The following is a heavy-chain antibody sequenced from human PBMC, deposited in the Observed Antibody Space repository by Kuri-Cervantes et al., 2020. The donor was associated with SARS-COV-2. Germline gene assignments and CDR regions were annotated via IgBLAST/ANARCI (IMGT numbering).Heavy chain of an antibody. CDR2: ISAYNGNT. V-gene: IGHV1-18*04. Sequence: ASVKVSCKASGYTFTGYYMHWVRQAPGQGLEWMGWISAYNGNTNYAQKLQGRVTMTTDTSTSTAYMELRSLRSDDTAVYYCARDGSKGKYFQHWGQGTLVTVSS. CDR3: ARDGSKGKYFQH. CDR1: GYTFTGYY. J-gene: IGHJ1*01. D-gene: IGHD3-10*01.